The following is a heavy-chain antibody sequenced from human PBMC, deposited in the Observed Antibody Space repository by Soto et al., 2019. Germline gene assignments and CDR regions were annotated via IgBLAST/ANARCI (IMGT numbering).Heavy chain of an antibody. CDR3: ASRAQGLGEDY. CDR1: GGTFSSYT. CDR2: IIPILGIA. Sequence: QVQLVQSGAEVKKPGSSVKVSCKASGGTFSSYTISWVRQAPGQGLEWMGRIIPILGIANYAQKFQGRVTITADKSTSTAYMELSSLRSEDSAVYYCASRAQGLGEDYWGQGTLVTVSS. D-gene: IGHD3-16*01. V-gene: IGHV1-69*02. J-gene: IGHJ4*02.